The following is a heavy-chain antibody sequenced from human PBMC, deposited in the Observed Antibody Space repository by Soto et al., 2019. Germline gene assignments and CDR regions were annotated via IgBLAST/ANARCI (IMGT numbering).Heavy chain of an antibody. CDR2: IIPMYGPA. D-gene: IGHD3-10*01. Sequence: QVPLVQSGAEVKKPGSSVTVSCKASGGTFSSYAIHWVRQAPGQGLEWMGGIIPMYGPAKYAQRFQGRVTISADESTSTVYRELTSLTSQDTAVYYCATVTSMVRGVIDNWFHPWGHGTLVTVSS. CDR3: ATVTSMVRGVIDNWFHP. V-gene: IGHV1-69*01. CDR1: GGTFSSYA. J-gene: IGHJ5*02.